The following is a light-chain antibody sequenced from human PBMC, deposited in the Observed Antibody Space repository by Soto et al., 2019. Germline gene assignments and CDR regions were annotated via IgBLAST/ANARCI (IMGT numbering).Light chain of an antibody. CDR2: GAS. CDR3: QKYNNWPRT. V-gene: IGKV3-15*01. J-gene: IGKJ1*01. Sequence: EIVLTQSPGTLSLSPGERATPSCRASQSVSNNYLAWYQQKPGQAPRLLIYGASTRATGIPARFSGSGSGTEFTLTISSLQSEDFAVYYCQKYNNWPRTFGQGTKVDIK. CDR1: QSVSNN.